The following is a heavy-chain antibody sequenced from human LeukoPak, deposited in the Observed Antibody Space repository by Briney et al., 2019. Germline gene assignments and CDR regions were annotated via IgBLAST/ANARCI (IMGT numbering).Heavy chain of an antibody. CDR2: ISAYNGNT. D-gene: IGHD3-22*01. Sequence: GASVKVSCKASGYTFTTYGISWVRQAPGQGLEWMGWISAYNGNTNYAQKLLDRVTMTTDTSTNIAYMELRSLRSDDTAVYYCARGPYYDSSGYYYDYWGQGTLVTVSS. CDR1: GYTFTTYG. V-gene: IGHV1-18*01. CDR3: ARGPYYDSSGYYYDY. J-gene: IGHJ4*02.